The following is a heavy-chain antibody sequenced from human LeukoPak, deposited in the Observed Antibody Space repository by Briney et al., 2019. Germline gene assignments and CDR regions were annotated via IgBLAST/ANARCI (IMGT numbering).Heavy chain of an antibody. J-gene: IGHJ4*02. V-gene: IGHV4-59*08. CDR3: ARAYDILTGLDY. D-gene: IGHD3-9*01. CDR2: IYYSGST. Sequence: SETLSLTCTVSGGSISSYYWSWIRQPPGKGLEWIGYIYYSGSTNYNPSLKSRVTISVDTSKNQSSLKLSSVTAADTAVYYCARAYDILTGLDYWGQGTLVTVSS. CDR1: GGSISSYY.